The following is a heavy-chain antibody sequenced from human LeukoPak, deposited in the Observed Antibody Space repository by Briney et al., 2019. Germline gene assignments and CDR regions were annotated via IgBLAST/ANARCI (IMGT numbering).Heavy chain of an antibody. CDR2: IKQDGSEK. CDR1: GLTFSTSG. CDR3: ARDRFSGYLLYYFDY. V-gene: IGHV3-7*01. J-gene: IGHJ4*02. Sequence: GGSLRLSCTASGLTFSTSGFNWVRQAPGKGLEWVANIKQDGSEKYYVDSVKGRFTISRDNAKNSLYLQMNSLRAEDTAVYYCARDRFSGYLLYYFDYWGQGTLVTVSS. D-gene: IGHD3-22*01.